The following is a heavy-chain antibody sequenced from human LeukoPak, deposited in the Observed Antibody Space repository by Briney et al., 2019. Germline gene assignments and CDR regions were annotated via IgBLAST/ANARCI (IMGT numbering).Heavy chain of an antibody. CDR3: ARETLRHFDY. CDR1: GFTFGTYG. CDR2: ISYDGSNK. D-gene: IGHD3-3*01. V-gene: IGHV3-30-3*01. Sequence: GGSLRLSCVVSGFTFGTYGMHWVRQAPGKGLEWVTLISYDGSNKYYAESVRGRFTISRDNSKNTLYLQMNSVRTEDTAVYYCARETLRHFDYWGQGSLVTVSS. J-gene: IGHJ4*02.